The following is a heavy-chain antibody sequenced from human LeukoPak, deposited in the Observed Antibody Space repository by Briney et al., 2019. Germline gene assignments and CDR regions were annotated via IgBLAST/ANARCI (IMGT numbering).Heavy chain of an antibody. CDR1: GFIFRNNA. D-gene: IGHD5-24*01. J-gene: IGHJ4*02. CDR3: AGGRDAYKIGY. CDR2: ISDSGGST. Sequence: GGSLRLSCGASGFIFRNNAMSWVRQAPGKGLEWVSVISDSGGSTYYADSVKGRFTISRDNSKNTLYLQMNGLRAEDTAVYYCAGGRDAYKIGYWGQGALVTVSS. V-gene: IGHV3-23*01.